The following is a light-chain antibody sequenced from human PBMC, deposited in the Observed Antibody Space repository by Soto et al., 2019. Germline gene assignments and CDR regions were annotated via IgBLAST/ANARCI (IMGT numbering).Light chain of an antibody. J-gene: IGKJ5*01. V-gene: IGKV3-20*01. Sequence: ENLLTQSPAPLSLSLGERATVFCMASHSLTNLYIAWYQQKPGKAPRLLIYDMSTRATGIPGRFNGSVSETDFTLTITRLEPEDFAVFYCQQYGSSKIIFGQGTRLEIK. CDR3: QQYGSSKII. CDR2: DMS. CDR1: HSLTNLY.